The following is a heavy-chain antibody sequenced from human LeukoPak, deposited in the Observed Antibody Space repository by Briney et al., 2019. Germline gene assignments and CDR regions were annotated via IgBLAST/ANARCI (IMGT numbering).Heavy chain of an antibody. J-gene: IGHJ4*02. CDR2: ISSDGSDK. D-gene: IGHD3-10*01. CDR1: GFIFSSYV. V-gene: IGHV3-30*18. Sequence: GGSLRLSCAASGFIFSSYVMHWVRQAPGKGLEWVAVISSDGSDKYYADSGKGRFTISRDNSKNQLYLQINGLRTEDTAVYYCVKGVRGVIAYYFDFWGQGTLVTVSS. CDR3: VKGVRGVIAYYFDF.